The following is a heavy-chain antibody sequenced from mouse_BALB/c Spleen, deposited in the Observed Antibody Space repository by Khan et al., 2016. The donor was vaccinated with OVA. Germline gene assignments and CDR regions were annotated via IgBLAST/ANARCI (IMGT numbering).Heavy chain of an antibody. V-gene: IGHV2-3*01. CDR3: AKWGDVYAVDY. CDR2: IWGDGST. Sequence: QVQLQQSGPGLVAPSQSLSITCTVPGFSLTSYGVNWVRQPPGKGLEWLGVIWGDGSTNYHSALISRLSISKDNSKSQLFLKLNSLQTDDTATYYCAKWGDVYAVDYWGQGTSVTVSS. D-gene: IGHD2-13*01. CDR1: GFSLTSYG. J-gene: IGHJ4*01.